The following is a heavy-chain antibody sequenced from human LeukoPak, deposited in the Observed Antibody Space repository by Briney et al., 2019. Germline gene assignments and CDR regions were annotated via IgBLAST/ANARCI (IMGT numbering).Heavy chain of an antibody. CDR2: ITGSGGTT. V-gene: IGHV3-23*01. CDR3: ARARYYDSSGYPRGYYFDY. CDR1: GLTFSSHA. J-gene: IGHJ4*02. D-gene: IGHD3-22*01. Sequence: AGGSLRLSCVASGLTFSSHAMNWVRQAPGKGLEWVSAITGSGGTTYYADSVKGRFTISRDNSKNTLYLQMNSLRAEDTAVYYCARARYYDSSGYPRGYYFDYWGQGTLVTVSS.